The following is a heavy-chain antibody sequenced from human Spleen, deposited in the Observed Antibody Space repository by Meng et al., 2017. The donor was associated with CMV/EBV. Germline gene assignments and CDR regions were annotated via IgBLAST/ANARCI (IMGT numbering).Heavy chain of an antibody. CDR2: ISAYNGNT. D-gene: IGHD5-12*01. J-gene: IGHJ6*02. CDR3: ARVEWAATTEYYYYGMDV. V-gene: IGHV1-18*01. Sequence: TFTSYGISWVRQAPGQGLEWMGWISAYNGNTNYAQKLQGRVTMTTDTSTSTAYMELRSLRSDDTAVYYCARVEWAATTEYYYYGMDVWGQGTTVTVSS. CDR1: TFTSYG.